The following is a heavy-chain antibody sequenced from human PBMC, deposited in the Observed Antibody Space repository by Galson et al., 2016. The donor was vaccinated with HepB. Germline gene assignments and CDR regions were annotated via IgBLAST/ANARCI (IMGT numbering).Heavy chain of an antibody. CDR1: GFTFGDYA. CDR2: IRRKAYGGTT. CDR3: TRGGWSRESYFDY. D-gene: IGHD1-26*01. Sequence: SLRLSCAASGFTFGDYAMSWFRQAPGKGLEWVGFIRRKAYGGTTEYAESVKGRFTISGDDSKSISYLQMNSLKTEDTAVYYFTRGGWSRESYFDYWGQGTLVTVSS. J-gene: IGHJ4*02. V-gene: IGHV3-49*03.